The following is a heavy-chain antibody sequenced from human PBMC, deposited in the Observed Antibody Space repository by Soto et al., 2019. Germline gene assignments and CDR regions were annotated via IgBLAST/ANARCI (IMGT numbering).Heavy chain of an antibody. CDR1: GYTFTGYY. CDR2: INPNSGGT. J-gene: IGHJ6*02. V-gene: IGHV1-2*02. D-gene: IGHD3-22*01. CDR3: ATSLIYYHSSGYYFEDYYYGMDV. Sequence: ASVKVSCKASGYTFTGYYMHWVRQAPGQGLEWMGWINPNSGGTNYAQKFQGRVTMTRDTSISTAYMELSTLRSDDTAVYYCATSLIYYHSSGYYFEDYYYGMDVWGQGTTVTSP.